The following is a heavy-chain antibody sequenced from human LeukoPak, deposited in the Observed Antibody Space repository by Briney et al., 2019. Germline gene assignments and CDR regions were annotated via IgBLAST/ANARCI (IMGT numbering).Heavy chain of an antibody. CDR3: ARGGDYGSY. Sequence: PSETLSLTCTVSGGSISTYYWSWIRQPPGKGLEWIGYTYYSGSTNYNPSLKSRVTISVDTSKNQFSLKLSSVTAADTAVYYCARGGDYGSYWGQGTLVTVSS. J-gene: IGHJ4*02. D-gene: IGHD4-17*01. CDR2: TYYSGST. V-gene: IGHV4-59*01. CDR1: GGSISTYY.